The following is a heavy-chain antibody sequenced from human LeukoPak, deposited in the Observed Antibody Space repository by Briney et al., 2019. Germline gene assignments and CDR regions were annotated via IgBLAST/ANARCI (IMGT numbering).Heavy chain of an antibody. J-gene: IGHJ4*02. Sequence: ASVKVSCKASGYTFTIYYIHWVRQAPGQGLEWMGLINPSGGSTNYAQKFQGRVTMTRDTSTSTVYMELNSLRAEDTAVYYCARVSPNTVTTLQYFDYWGQGTLVTVSS. CDR3: ARVSPNTVTTLQYFDY. CDR1: GYTFTIYY. CDR2: INPSGGST. D-gene: IGHD4-17*01. V-gene: IGHV1-46*01.